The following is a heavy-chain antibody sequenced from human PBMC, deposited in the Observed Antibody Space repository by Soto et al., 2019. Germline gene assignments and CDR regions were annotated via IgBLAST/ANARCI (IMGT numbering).Heavy chain of an antibody. CDR3: AKDIDVRAYCGGDCHPEDIYYYYGMDV. J-gene: IGHJ6*02. V-gene: IGHV3-43*01. CDR1: GFTFDDYT. CDR2: ISWDGGST. Sequence: GGSLRLSCAASGFTFDDYTMHWVRQAPGKGLEWVSLISWDGGSTYYADSVKGRFTISRDNSKNSLYLQMNSLRTEDTALYYCAKDIDVRAYCGGDCHPEDIYYYYGMDVWGQGTTVTVSS. D-gene: IGHD2-21*02.